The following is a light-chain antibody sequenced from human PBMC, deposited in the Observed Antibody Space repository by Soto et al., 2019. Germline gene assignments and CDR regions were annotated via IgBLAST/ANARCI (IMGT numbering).Light chain of an antibody. CDR1: QSVSSY. V-gene: IGKV3-11*01. J-gene: IGKJ4*01. CDR3: QQRSNWPKLT. Sequence: EIVLTQSPATLSLSPGERATLSCRASQSVSSYLAWYQQKPGQAPRLLIYDASNRATGIPARFSGSGSGTDFTLNNSSLEPEDFAVYYCQQRSNWPKLTFGGGTKVEIK. CDR2: DAS.